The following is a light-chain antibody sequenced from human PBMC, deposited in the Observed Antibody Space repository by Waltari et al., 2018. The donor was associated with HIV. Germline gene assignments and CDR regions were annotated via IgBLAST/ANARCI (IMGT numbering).Light chain of an antibody. Sequence: QSVLTQPPAVSAAPGQKVTISCSGTTSNIGNNFVCWYQKLPGTAPKPLIFDNHKRPSGVSDRFSASKSATSVTLDITGLHTGDEAEYYCGTWDTSLNAGVFGGGTKVSVL. J-gene: IGLJ2*01. CDR2: DNH. CDR3: GTWDTSLNAGV. V-gene: IGLV1-51*01. CDR1: TSNIGNNF.